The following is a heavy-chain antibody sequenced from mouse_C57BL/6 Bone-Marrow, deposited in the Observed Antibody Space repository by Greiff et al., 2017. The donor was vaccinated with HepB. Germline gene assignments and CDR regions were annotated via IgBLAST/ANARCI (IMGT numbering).Heavy chain of an antibody. CDR3: ARHKGNPYYAMDY. D-gene: IGHD2-1*01. J-gene: IGHJ4*01. Sequence: EVKLVESGGGLVQPGGSLKLSCAASGFTFSDYGMAWVRQAPRKGPEWVAFISNLAYSIYYADTVTGRVTISRENAKNTLYLEMSSLRSEDTAMYYCARHKGNPYYAMDYWGQGTSVTVSS. CDR2: ISNLAYSI. CDR1: GFTFSDYG. V-gene: IGHV5-15*01.